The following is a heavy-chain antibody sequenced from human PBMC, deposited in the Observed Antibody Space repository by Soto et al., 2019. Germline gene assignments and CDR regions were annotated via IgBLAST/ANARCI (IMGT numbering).Heavy chain of an antibody. D-gene: IGHD2-15*01. CDR2: MNPDSGHA. CDR1: GYTFTNSD. V-gene: IGHV1-8*01. CDR3: ARRIHCSGRICYYGLGN. J-gene: IGHJ4*02. Sequence: GDSVKVSCKASGYTFTNSDINWVRQAPGQGLEWMGWMNPDSGHAAYAQKFQGRVTLTTSTSTSTVYMEMRSLGSEDTAAYYCARRIHCSGRICYYGLGNWGQGTLVTFSS.